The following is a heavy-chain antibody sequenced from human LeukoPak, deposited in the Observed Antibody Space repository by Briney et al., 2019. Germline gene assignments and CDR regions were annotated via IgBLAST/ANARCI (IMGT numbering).Heavy chain of an antibody. CDR2: INHSGST. CDR3: ARHGLWELHGD. V-gene: IGHV4-34*01. D-gene: IGHD1-7*01. J-gene: IGHJ4*02. CDR1: GGSFSGYY. Sequence: SETLSLTCAVYGGSFSGYYWSWIRQPPGKGLEWIGEINHSGSTNYNPSLKSRVTISVDTSKSQFSLKLSSVTAADTAVYYCARHGLWELHGDWGQGTLVTVSS.